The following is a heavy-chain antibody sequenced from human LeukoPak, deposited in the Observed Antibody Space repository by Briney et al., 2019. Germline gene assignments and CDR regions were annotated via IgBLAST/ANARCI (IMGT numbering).Heavy chain of an antibody. V-gene: IGHV3-23*01. Sequence: GGSLRLSCAASGFTFSSYAMSWVRQAPGKGLEWVSAISGSGGSTYYADSVKGRFTISRDNSKNTLYLQMNSLRAEDTAVCYCARGGSYSSSFLDGNDYWGQGTLVTVSS. CDR2: ISGSGGST. CDR3: ARGGSYSSSFLDGNDY. CDR1: GFTFSSYA. J-gene: IGHJ4*02. D-gene: IGHD6-6*01.